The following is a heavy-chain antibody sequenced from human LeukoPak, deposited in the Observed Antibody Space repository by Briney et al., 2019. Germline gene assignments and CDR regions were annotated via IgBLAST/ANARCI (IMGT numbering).Heavy chain of an antibody. CDR2: IYTSGST. CDR3: ARDVVVVPAEYYYYYYYMDV. CDR1: GGSISSGSYY. Sequence: SETLSLTCTVSGGSISSGSYYWGWIRQPAGKGLEWIGRIYTSGSTNYNPSLKSRVTISVDTSKNQFSLKLSSVTAADTAVYYCARDVVVVPAEYYYYYYYMDVWGKGTTVTVSS. D-gene: IGHD2-2*01. J-gene: IGHJ6*03. V-gene: IGHV4-61*02.